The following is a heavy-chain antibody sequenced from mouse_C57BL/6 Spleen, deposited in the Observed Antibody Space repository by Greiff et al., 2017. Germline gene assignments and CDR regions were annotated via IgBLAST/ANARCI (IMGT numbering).Heavy chain of an antibody. V-gene: IGHV1-80*01. CDR1: GYAFSSYW. CDR2: IYPGDGDT. CDR3: ARVEAYDSNFEGFAY. J-gene: IGHJ3*01. Sequence: QVQLKESGAELVKPGASVKISCKASGYAFSSYWMNWVKQRPGKGLEWIGQIYPGDGDTNYTGKFKGKATLTADKSSSTAYMQLSSLTSEDSAVYFCARVEAYDSNFEGFAYWGQGTLVTVSA. D-gene: IGHD2-5*01.